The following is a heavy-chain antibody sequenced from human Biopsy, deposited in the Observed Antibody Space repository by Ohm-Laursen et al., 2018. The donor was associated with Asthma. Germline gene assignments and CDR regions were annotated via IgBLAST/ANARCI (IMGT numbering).Heavy chain of an antibody. CDR1: GFTFSSFG. Sequence: SLRLSCAASGFTFSSFGMHWVRQAPGKGLEWVALISNDGSDEYYADSVKGRFTISRDNSKNTLHLQMNSLRAEDTAVYYCAKDVFPGWELRRGPDSWGQGTLVTVSA. J-gene: IGHJ4*02. D-gene: IGHD1-26*01. V-gene: IGHV3-30*18. CDR2: ISNDGSDE. CDR3: AKDVFPGWELRRGPDS.